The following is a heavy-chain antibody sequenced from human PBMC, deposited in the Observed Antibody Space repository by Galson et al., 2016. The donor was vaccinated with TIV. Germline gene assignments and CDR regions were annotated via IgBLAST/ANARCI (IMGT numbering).Heavy chain of an antibody. D-gene: IGHD3-22*01. CDR2: ISGGGGST. CDR3: TKVPSSGFPYYYGLDV. CDR1: GFTFSIFA. J-gene: IGHJ6*02. Sequence: SLRLSCAASGFTFSIFAMTWVRQAPGMGLEWVSAISGGGGSTYYAASVKGRFTVSRDNSKNTLFLQMNSLTAEDTAVYYCTKVPSSGFPYYYGLDVWGQGTTVTVSS. V-gene: IGHV3-23*01.